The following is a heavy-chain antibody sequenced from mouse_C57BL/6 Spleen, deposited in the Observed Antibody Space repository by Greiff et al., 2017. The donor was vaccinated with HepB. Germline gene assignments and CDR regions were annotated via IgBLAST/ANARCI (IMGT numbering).Heavy chain of an antibody. CDR2: IWRGGST. D-gene: IGHD3-2*02. Sequence: QVQLQQSGPGLVQPSQSLSITCTVSGFSLTSYGVHWVRQSPGKGLEWLGVIWRGGSTDYNAAFMSRLSITKDNSKSQVFFKMNSLQADYTAIYYCDKKESSGCAMDYWGQGTSVTVSS. CDR1: GFSLTSYG. V-gene: IGHV2-5*01. CDR3: DKKESSGCAMDY. J-gene: IGHJ4*01.